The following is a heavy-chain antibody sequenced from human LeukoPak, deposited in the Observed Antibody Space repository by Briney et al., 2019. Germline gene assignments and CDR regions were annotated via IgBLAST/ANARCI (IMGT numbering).Heavy chain of an antibody. V-gene: IGHV1-69*04. J-gene: IGHJ4*02. CDR3: ARGGSDYYDGSLDY. D-gene: IGHD3-22*01. CDR2: IIPILGIA. Sequence: SVKVSCKASGGTFISYAISWVRQAPGQGLEWMGRIIPILGIANYAQKFQGRVTITADKSTSTAYMELSSLRSEDTAVYYCARGGSDYYDGSLDYWGQGTLVTVSS. CDR1: GGTFISYA.